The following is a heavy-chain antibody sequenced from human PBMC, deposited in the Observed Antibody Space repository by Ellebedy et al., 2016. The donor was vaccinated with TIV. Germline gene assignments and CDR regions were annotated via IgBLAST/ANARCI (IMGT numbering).Heavy chain of an antibody. CDR3: ARGFLSKWLDP. CDR2: VYYSGSP. CDR1: GGSTSTYY. V-gene: IGHV4-59*01. Sequence: MPSETLSLTCTVSGGSTSTYYWTRIRQPPGKGLEWIGNVYYSGSPNYNPSLKSRVTISLDTSQKQFSLKLDSVTAADTAVYYCARGFLSKWLDPWGRGILVTVAS. J-gene: IGHJ5*02.